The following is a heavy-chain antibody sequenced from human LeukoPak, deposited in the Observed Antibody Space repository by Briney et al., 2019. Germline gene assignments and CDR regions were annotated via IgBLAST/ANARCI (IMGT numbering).Heavy chain of an antibody. CDR1: RFTFSNYA. CDR2: ISSGGGHK. CDR3: ARDPGYCTSHSCTTYFDY. Sequence: GESLRLSCAASRFTFSNYAMHWVRQAPGKGLEWVAVISSGGGHKSYADSVKGRFSISRDSSKKTLYLQLSGLRVEDTAVYYCARDPGYCTSHSCTTYFDYWGQGTLVTVSS. V-gene: IGHV3-30*04. D-gene: IGHD2-2*01. J-gene: IGHJ4*02.